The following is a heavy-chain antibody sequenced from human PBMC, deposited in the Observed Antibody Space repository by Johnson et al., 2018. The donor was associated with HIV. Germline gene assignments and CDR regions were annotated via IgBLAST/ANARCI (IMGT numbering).Heavy chain of an antibody. CDR3: ARDLSGSYRSDAFDV. CDR2: MSFAGMKK. V-gene: IGHV3-30*04. Sequence: QVQLVESGGGLVRPGGSLRLSCAASGFTFSNYAMHWVRQAPGKGLEWVAVMSFAGMKKHYADSVRGRFTISRDNSKGTLYLQMDGLRPEDTALYYCARDLSGSYRSDAFDVWGQGTMVTVAS. J-gene: IGHJ3*01. D-gene: IGHD1-26*01. CDR1: GFTFSNYA.